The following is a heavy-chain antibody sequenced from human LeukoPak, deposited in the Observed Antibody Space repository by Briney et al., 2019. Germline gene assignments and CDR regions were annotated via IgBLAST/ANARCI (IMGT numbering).Heavy chain of an antibody. Sequence: SSVKVSCKASGGTFSSYANSWVRQAHGQGQEWMGGIILIFGTANCDHKFHGRVTITADESTITAYMELSSLRSEDTAVYYCARGVVTHYYYYYYMDVWGKGTTVTVSS. CDR1: GGTFSSYA. J-gene: IGHJ6*03. D-gene: IGHD3-3*01. CDR3: ARGVVTHYYYYYYMDV. CDR2: IILIFGTA. V-gene: IGHV1-69*13.